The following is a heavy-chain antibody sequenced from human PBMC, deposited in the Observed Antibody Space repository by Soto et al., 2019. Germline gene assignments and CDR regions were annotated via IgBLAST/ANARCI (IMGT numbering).Heavy chain of an antibody. Sequence: QVQVVQSGAEVKEPGASAKVSCKASGYSSSNYYTHWVRQAPGQGLEWMGIVNPNGETTYYAQRFQGRVGLSRDTSTNSDSMDLSRLTSDETAIYFCASVTTIWSNWGQGTLVTVSS. CDR1: GYSSSNYY. CDR3: ASVTTIWSN. D-gene: IGHD2-21*02. CDR2: VNPNGETT. V-gene: IGHV1-46*01. J-gene: IGHJ4*02.